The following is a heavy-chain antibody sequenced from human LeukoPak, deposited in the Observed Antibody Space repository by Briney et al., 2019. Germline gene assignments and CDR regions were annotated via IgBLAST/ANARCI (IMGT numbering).Heavy chain of an antibody. V-gene: IGHV3-30*02. CDR1: GFTFTNYG. Sequence: PGGSLRLSCAASGFTFTNYGMHWVRQAPGKGLEWVAFIGYDGSNKYYADSVKGRFTVSRDKSKNTLYLQMNSLRTEDTAVYYCAKGLYYKDRSGYPAWGQGTRVTISS. CDR3: AKGLYYKDRSGYPA. D-gene: IGHD3-22*01. J-gene: IGHJ5*02. CDR2: IGYDGSNK.